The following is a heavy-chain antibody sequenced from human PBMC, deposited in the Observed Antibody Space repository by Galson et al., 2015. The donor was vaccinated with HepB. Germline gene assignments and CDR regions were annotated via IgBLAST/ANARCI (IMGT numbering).Heavy chain of an antibody. CDR3: ARDSDYYGSGSYVVFDY. CDR2: INPSGGST. Sequence: SVKVSCKASGYTFTGYYMHWVRQAPGQGLEWMGIINPSGGSTSYAQKFQGRVTMTRDTSTSTVYMELSSLRSEDTAVYYCARDSDYYGSGSYVVFDYWGQGTLVTVSS. V-gene: IGHV1-46*01. J-gene: IGHJ4*02. D-gene: IGHD3-10*01. CDR1: GYTFTGYY.